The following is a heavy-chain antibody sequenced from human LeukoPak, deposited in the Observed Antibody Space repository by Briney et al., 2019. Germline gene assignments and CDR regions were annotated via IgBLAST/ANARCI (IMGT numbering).Heavy chain of an antibody. CDR2: ISTSGNT. Sequence: PGGSLRLSCAASGFTFSRYAMNWVRQAPGKGLEWVSLISTSGNTHYADSVEGRFTISRDNSKNPLYLQMNSLRAEDTAVYHCAKDLDSSGDYSYRYWGQGTLVTVSS. D-gene: IGHD3-22*01. CDR1: GFTFSRYA. V-gene: IGHV3-23*01. CDR3: AKDLDSSGDYSYRY. J-gene: IGHJ4*02.